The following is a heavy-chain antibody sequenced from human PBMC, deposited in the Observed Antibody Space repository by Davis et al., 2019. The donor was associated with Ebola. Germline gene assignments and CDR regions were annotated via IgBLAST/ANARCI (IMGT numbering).Heavy chain of an antibody. CDR3: ARDQWVGALDY. Sequence: PGGSLRLSCAASGFTFSSYAMNWVRQAPGKGLEWVSAITASGGTTNYADSVKGRFTVSRDNSKNTLFLQMSSLRVEDTAIYYCARDQWVGALDYWGQGSLVTVSS. CDR2: ITASGGTT. CDR1: GFTFSSYA. D-gene: IGHD1-26*01. V-gene: IGHV3-23*01. J-gene: IGHJ4*02.